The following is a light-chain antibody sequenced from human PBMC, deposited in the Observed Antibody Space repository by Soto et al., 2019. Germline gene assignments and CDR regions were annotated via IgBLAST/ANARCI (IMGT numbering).Light chain of an antibody. CDR1: QNIKKF. CDR3: QQSYSSPLT. Sequence: DIHMTQSPSSLSASVGDRVTITCRASQNIKKFLNWYQQRPGKAPSALIHATSTLQNGVSSRFSGSGSDTDFTLTITSLQPEDLATYFCQQSYSSPLTFGGGTKVEL. V-gene: IGKV1-39*01. CDR2: ATS. J-gene: IGKJ4*01.